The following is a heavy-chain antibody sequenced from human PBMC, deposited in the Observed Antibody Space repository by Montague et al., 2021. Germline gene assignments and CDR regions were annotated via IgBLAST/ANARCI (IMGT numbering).Heavy chain of an antibody. Sequence: SETLSLTCTVSGGSVSSGNYDWAWIRQPPGRRLEFVGHINYSGGTHYYNPSLTIRVTIPVDTSNNQFSLSLRSVTAADTAIYDCARDYYNSPVTMDVWGRGTTVTVS. CDR3: ARDYYNSPVTMDV. V-gene: IGHV4-61*01. CDR1: GGSVSSGNYD. J-gene: IGHJ6*02. CDR2: INYSGGTH. D-gene: IGHD5-24*01.